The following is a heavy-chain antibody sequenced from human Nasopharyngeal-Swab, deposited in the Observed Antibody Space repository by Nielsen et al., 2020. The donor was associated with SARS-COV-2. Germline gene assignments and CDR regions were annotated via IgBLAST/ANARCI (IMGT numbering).Heavy chain of an antibody. D-gene: IGHD5-18*01. Sequence: SETLSLTCTVSGGSISSYYWSWIRQPPGKGLEWIGYIYYSGSTNYNPSLKSRVTISVDTSKNQFSLKLSSVTAADTAVYYRARGPIRGYSYGFGYFDYWGQGTLVTVSS. CDR1: GGSISSYY. J-gene: IGHJ4*02. CDR3: ARGPIRGYSYGFGYFDY. CDR2: IYYSGST. V-gene: IGHV4-59*12.